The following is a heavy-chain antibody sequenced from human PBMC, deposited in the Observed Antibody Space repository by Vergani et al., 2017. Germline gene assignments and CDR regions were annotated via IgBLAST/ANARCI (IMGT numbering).Heavy chain of an antibody. CDR2: INPSGGST. D-gene: IGHD4-23*01. V-gene: IGHV1-46*01. CDR1: GYTFTSYY. Sequence: QVQLVQSGAEVKKPGASVKVSCKASGYTFTSYYMHWVRQAPGQGLEWMGIINPSGGSTSYAQKFQGRVTRTRDTSTSTVYMELSNLRSEDTAVYYCSRDTHPMTTVVTGDYWGQGTLVTVSS. CDR3: SRDTHPMTTVVTGDY. J-gene: IGHJ4*02.